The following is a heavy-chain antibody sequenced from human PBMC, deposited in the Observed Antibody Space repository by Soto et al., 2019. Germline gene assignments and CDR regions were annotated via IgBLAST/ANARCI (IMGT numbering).Heavy chain of an antibody. CDR2: ISGSGGST. V-gene: IGHV3-23*01. CDR3: AKTLYGSGSYLDY. CDR1: GFSFSSYA. D-gene: IGHD3-10*01. Sequence: GGSLRLSCAASGFSFSSYAMSWVRQAPGKGLEWVSAISGSGGSTYYADSVKGRFTISRDNSKNTLYLQMNSLRAEDTAVYYCAKTLYGSGSYLDYWGQGPLVTVSS. J-gene: IGHJ4*02.